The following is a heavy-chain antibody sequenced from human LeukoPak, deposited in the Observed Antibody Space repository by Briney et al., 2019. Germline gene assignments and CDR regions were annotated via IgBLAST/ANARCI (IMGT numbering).Heavy chain of an antibody. Sequence: SETLSLTCAVYGGSFSGYYWSWIRQPPGKGLEWIGEINHSGSTNYNLSLKSRVTISVDTSKNQFSLKLSSVTAADTAVYYCARTDYDYVWGSYRDFDYWGQGTLVTVSS. J-gene: IGHJ4*02. CDR1: GGSFSGYY. CDR3: ARTDYDYVWGSYRDFDY. D-gene: IGHD3-16*02. V-gene: IGHV4-34*01. CDR2: INHSGST.